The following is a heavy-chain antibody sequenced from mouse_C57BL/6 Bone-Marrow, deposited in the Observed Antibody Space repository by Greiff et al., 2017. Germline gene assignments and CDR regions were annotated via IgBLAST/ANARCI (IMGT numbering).Heavy chain of an antibody. CDR1: GYTFTSHW. D-gene: IGHD1-1*01. CDR3: ARLGYYGSSYYFDD. Sequence: QVQLQQSGPELVRPGASVKISCKAPGYTFTSHWMQWVRQRPGQGLEWIGEIFPGSGSTYYNEKFQGKATLTVDTSSSTAYMQLSSLASEDSAVYFGARLGYYGSSYYFDDWGQGTTLTVSS. V-gene: IGHV1-56*01. CDR2: IFPGSGST. J-gene: IGHJ2*01.